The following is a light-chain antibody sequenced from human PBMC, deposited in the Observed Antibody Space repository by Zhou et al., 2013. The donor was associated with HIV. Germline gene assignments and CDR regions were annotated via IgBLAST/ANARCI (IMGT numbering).Light chain of an antibody. J-gene: IGKJ2*01. V-gene: IGKV2-28*01. Sequence: DIVMTQSPLSLPVTPGEPASISCRSSQSLLYGNGYNYLNWYLQKPGQSPHLLIYLGSNRAAGVPDRFRGSGSGTDFTLKISRVEPEDVGVYYCMQTQRYRHTFGQGTKLEIK. CDR2: LGS. CDR3: MQTQRYRHT. CDR1: QSLLYGNGYNY.